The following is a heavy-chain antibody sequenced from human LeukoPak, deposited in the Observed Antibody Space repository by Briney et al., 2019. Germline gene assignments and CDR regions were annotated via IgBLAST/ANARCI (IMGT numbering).Heavy chain of an antibody. CDR1: GYTFTNYA. CDR2: IIPIFGTA. D-gene: IGHD2-15*01. CDR3: ARSPLVVVAATRLESYYYMDV. J-gene: IGHJ6*03. V-gene: IGHV1-69*06. Sequence: SVKVSCKASGYTFTNYAMNWVRQAPGQGLEWMGGIIPIFGTANYAQKFQGRVTITADKSTSTAYMELSSLRSEDTAVYYRARSPLVVVAATRLESYYYMDVWGKGTTVTVSS.